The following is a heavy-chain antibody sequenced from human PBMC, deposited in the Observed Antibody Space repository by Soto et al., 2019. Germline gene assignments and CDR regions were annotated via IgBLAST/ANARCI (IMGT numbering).Heavy chain of an antibody. J-gene: IGHJ4*02. Sequence: QVQLVQSGAEVKKPGSSVKVSCKASGGTFSSYAISWVRQAPGQGLEWMGGIIPIFGTANYAQKFQGRVTITADKSTSTAYMELSSLRSEDTAVYYWARGHRHYRGYSYGYADYWGQGTLVTVSS. D-gene: IGHD5-18*01. V-gene: IGHV1-69*06. CDR1: GGTFSSYA. CDR2: IIPIFGTA. CDR3: ARGHRHYRGYSYGYADY.